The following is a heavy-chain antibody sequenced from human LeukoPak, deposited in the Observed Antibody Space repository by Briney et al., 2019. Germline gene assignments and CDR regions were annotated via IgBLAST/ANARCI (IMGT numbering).Heavy chain of an antibody. Sequence: PSETLSLTCSVSGDSISGYYWNWLRQSPEKGLEWIAYICYSGSINYTPSLRSRATISLDTSKNQFSLRLTSATAANTAVYYCARMATIRGHGYHFDFWGQGTLVTVSS. J-gene: IGHJ4*02. V-gene: IGHV4-59*01. D-gene: IGHD5-24*01. CDR2: ICYSGSI. CDR1: GDSISGYY. CDR3: ARMATIRGHGYHFDF.